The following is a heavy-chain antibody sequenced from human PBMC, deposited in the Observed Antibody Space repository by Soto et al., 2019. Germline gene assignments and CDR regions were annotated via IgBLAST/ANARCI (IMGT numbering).Heavy chain of an antibody. CDR3: ARVHPVTTFSDV. CDR1: GYTFTSYD. D-gene: IGHD4-17*01. CDR2: MNPNSGNT. V-gene: IGHV1-8*01. Sequence: ASVKVSCKASGYTFTSYDINWVRQASGQGLEWMGWMNPNSGNTGSAQRFQGRLTMTRNTSINTAYMELTSLTSEDAAVYYCARVHPVTTFSDVWGRGPLVPVSS. J-gene: IGHJ2*01.